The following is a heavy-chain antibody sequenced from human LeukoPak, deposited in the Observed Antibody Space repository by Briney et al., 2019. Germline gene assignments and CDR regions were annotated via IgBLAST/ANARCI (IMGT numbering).Heavy chain of an antibody. CDR3: ASLTTADAFDI. CDR1: GGSISSYY. Sequence: SETLSLTCTVSGGSISSYYWSWIRQPPGKGLEWIGYIYYSGSTNYNPSLKSRVTISVDTSKNQFSLKVSSVTAADTAVYYCASLTTADAFDIWGQGTMVTASS. CDR2: IYYSGST. D-gene: IGHD3-22*01. V-gene: IGHV4-59*01. J-gene: IGHJ3*02.